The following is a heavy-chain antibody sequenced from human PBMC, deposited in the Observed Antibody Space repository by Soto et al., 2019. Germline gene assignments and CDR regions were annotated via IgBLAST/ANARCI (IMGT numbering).Heavy chain of an antibody. D-gene: IGHD6-13*01. J-gene: IGHJ4*02. CDR3: ARGRIAAAGTRYYFDY. CDR1: GFTFTTYA. V-gene: IGHV3-23*01. Sequence: EVQLLESGGGLVQPGGSLRLSCAASGFTFTTYAIKWVRQAPGKGLEWVSGISGSGTTTYYADSVKGRFTVSRDNSKNTVFLQMNSLRVEDTAVYYCARGRIAAAGTRYYFDYWGQGALVTVSS. CDR2: ISGSGTTT.